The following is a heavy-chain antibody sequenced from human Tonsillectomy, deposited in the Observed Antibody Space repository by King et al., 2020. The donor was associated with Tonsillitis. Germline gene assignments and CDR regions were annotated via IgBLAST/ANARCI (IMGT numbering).Heavy chain of an antibody. D-gene: IGHD3-3*01. J-gene: IGHJ4*02. Sequence: PLQESGSRLVKPSQTLSLTCAVSGGYISSGGYSWNWIRQPPGKGLEWIGYIFHSGNPYYNPSLKSRVTMSVDRSKNQFSLNLTSVTAADTAVYYCARASTIFGPLDYWGQGILVTVSS. CDR3: ARASTIFGPLDY. CDR2: IFHSGNP. V-gene: IGHV4-30-2*01. CDR1: GGYISSGGYS.